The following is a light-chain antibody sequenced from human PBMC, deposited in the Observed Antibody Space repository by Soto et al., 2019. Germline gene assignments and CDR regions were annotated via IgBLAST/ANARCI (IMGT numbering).Light chain of an antibody. CDR3: QQYNTYPFT. Sequence: DIQMTQSPSSLSASVGDRVIITCRASQDISNYLAWFQQKPGRPPKSLIYAASSLQSGVPSKFSGSGSGTDFTLTISSLQPEDFATYFCQQYNTYPFTFGPGTKVDIK. CDR2: AAS. J-gene: IGKJ3*01. V-gene: IGKV1-16*02. CDR1: QDISNY.